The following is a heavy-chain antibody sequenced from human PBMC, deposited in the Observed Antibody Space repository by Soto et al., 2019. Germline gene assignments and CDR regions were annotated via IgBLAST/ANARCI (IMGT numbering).Heavy chain of an antibody. Sequence: SETLSLTCTVSGGSISSYYWSWIRQPPGKGLEWIGYIYYSGSTNYNPSLKSRVTISVDTSKNQFSLKLSSVTAADTAVYYCARHPLPYQLKYNWFDPWGQGTLVTVSS. D-gene: IGHD2-2*01. CDR2: IYYSGST. CDR3: ARHPLPYQLKYNWFDP. V-gene: IGHV4-59*08. J-gene: IGHJ5*02. CDR1: GGSISSYY.